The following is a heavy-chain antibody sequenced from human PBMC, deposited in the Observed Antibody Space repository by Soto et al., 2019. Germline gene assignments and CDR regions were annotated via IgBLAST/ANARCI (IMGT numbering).Heavy chain of an antibody. Sequence: EVQVLESGGGLVEPGGSLSLSCAVSGFTFDTHSMSWVRQAPGKGLEWVSAISPNGGRTYYPDSVKSRFTISRDNSKNTVYLHMNSLRVEDTAVYYCAKEPQSTGWFGPWGQGTMVTVSS. CDR3: AKEPQSTGWFGP. J-gene: IGHJ5*02. CDR2: ISPNGGRT. CDR1: GFTFDTHS. V-gene: IGHV3-23*01.